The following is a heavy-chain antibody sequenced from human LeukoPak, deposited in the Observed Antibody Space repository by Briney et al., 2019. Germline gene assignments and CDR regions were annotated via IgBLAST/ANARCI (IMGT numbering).Heavy chain of an antibody. V-gene: IGHV3-21*04. J-gene: IGHJ4*02. D-gene: IGHD5-24*01. CDR1: GFTFSSYS. CDR2: ISSSSSYI. Sequence: GGSLRLSCAASGFTFSSYSMNWVRQAPGKGLEWVSSISSSSSYIYYADSVKGRFTISRDNAKNSLYLQMNSLRAEDTALYFCAKDKAGYRYYFDYWGQGILVTVSS. CDR3: AKDKAGYRYYFDY.